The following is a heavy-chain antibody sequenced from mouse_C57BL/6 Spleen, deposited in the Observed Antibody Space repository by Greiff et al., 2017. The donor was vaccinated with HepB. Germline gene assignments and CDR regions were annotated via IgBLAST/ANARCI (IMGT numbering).Heavy chain of an antibody. CDR1: GYTFTSYT. V-gene: IGHV1-4*01. CDR3: ARSPTHGSSFLFDY. J-gene: IGHJ2*01. CDR2: INPSSGYT. Sequence: QVQLKQSGAELARPGASVKMSCKASGYTFTSYTMHWVKQRPGQGLEWIGYINPSSGYTKYNQKFKDKATLTADKSSSTAYMQLSSLTSEDSAVYYCARSPTHGSSFLFDYWGQGTTLTVSS. D-gene: IGHD1-1*01.